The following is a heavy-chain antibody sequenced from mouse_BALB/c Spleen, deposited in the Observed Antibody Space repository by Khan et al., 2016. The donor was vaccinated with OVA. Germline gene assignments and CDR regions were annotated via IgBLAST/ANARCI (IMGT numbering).Heavy chain of an antibody. J-gene: IGHJ2*01. D-gene: IGHD2-3*01. CDR3: ARTGYYYFDY. CDR1: GFTFSGFG. V-gene: IGHV5-17*02. CDR2: ISSGSNTI. Sequence: EVELVESGGGLVQTGGSRKLSCAASGFTFSGFGMRWVRQAPEKGLEWVAYISSGSNTIYYADTVKGRFTISRDNPKNTLFLQMTSLRSEDTATYYCARTGYYYFDYWGQGTTLTVSS.